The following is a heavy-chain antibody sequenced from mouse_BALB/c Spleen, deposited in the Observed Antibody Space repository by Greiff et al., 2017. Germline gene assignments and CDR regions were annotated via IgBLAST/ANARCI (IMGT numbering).Heavy chain of an antibody. V-gene: IGHV1-54*01. CDR3: TRGGNYDY. Sequence: QVQLQQSGAELVRPGTSVKVSCKASGYAFTNYLIEWVKQRPGQGLAWIGVINPGSGGTNYNEKFKGKATLAADKSSSTAYMQLSSLTSDDSAVYFGTRGGNYDYWGQGTTLTVSS. D-gene: IGHD2-1*01. J-gene: IGHJ2*01. CDR1: GYAFTNYL. CDR2: INPGSGGT.